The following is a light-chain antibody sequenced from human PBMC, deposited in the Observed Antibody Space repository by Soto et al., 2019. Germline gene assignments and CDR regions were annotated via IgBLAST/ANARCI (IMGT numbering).Light chain of an antibody. CDR2: DTS. J-gene: IGKJ4*01. CDR3: LQDSNYPLT. V-gene: IGKV1-5*01. Sequence: GDRVTITCRASQSVSDWLAWYQQKPGNPPKLLIYDTSRLESAVPSRFSASGSGTEFTLTISGLQPDDFATYYCLQDSNYPLTFGGGTKVDIK. CDR1: QSVSDW.